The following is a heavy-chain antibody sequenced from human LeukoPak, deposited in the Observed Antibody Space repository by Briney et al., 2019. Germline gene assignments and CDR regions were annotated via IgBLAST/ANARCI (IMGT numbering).Heavy chain of an antibody. CDR1: GFTFSSYS. Sequence: GGSLRLSCAASGFTFSSYSMNWVRQAPGKGLEWVSYISSSSSTIYYADSVKGRFTISRDNAKNSLYLQMNSLRAEDTAVYYCARDSLAMALDYWSQGTLVTVSS. V-gene: IGHV3-48*01. D-gene: IGHD2-2*01. CDR3: ARDSLAMALDY. CDR2: ISSSSSTI. J-gene: IGHJ4*02.